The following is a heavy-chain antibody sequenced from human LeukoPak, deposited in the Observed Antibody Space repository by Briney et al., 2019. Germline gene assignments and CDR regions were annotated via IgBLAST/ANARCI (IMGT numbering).Heavy chain of an antibody. D-gene: IGHD6-13*01. CDR3: PRVGRYSSTWPPEGDDAFDV. J-gene: IGHJ3*01. V-gene: IGHV1-18*01. Sequence: GASVKVSCKTSGYTFSSYGISWVRQAPGQGLEWMGWISGYDGHTKYAQQFEGRVTMTADTSTTTVYMELRSLRSADTALYYCPRVGRYSSTWPPEGDDAFDVWGQGTRVTVSS. CDR1: GYTFSSYG. CDR2: ISGYDGHT.